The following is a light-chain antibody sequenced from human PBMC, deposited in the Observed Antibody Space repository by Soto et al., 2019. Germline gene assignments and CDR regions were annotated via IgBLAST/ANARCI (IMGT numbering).Light chain of an antibody. CDR3: QHRYGFT. CDR2: DAS. J-gene: IGKJ3*01. V-gene: IGKV3-11*01. CDR1: QSFTSY. Sequence: DIVLTQSPATLSLSPGERATLSCRASQSFTSYLACYQQKPGQAPRLLTHDASHRATGVPARFSGSGSGTDFTLTISSLEPEDFAVYYCQHRYGFTFGPGTKVDIK.